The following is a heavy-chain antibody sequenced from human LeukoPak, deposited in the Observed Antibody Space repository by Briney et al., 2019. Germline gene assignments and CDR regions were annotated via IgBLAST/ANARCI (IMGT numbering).Heavy chain of an antibody. J-gene: IGHJ4*02. CDR1: GGSISSSSYY. CDR3: ARGGAGSSWYIFDY. CDR2: IYYSGST. V-gene: IGHV4-39*07. Sequence: SETLSLTCTVSGGSISSSSYYWGWIRQPPGKGLEWIGSIYYSGSTYYNPSLKSRVTISVDTSKNQFSLKLSSVTAADTAVYYCARGGAGSSWYIFDYWGQGTLVTASS. D-gene: IGHD6-13*01.